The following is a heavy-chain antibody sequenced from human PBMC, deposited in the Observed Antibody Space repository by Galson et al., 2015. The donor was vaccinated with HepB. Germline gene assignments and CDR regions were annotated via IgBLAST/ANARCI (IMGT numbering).Heavy chain of an antibody. CDR1: GFTFSSYS. Sequence: SLRLSCAASGFTFSSYSMNWVRQAPGKGLEWVSSISSSSSYIYYADSVKGRFTISRGNAKNSLYLQMNSLRAEDTAVYYCARGAIVVVAATLEYYFDYWGQGTLVTVSS. CDR2: ISSSSSYI. CDR3: ARGAIVVVAATLEYYFDY. D-gene: IGHD2-15*01. V-gene: IGHV3-21*01. J-gene: IGHJ4*02.